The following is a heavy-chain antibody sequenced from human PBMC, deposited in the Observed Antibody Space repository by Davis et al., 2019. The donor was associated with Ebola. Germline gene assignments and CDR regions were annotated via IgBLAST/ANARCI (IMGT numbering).Heavy chain of an antibody. CDR3: ARDLSAGGQSVYYYDSWQGSDAFDI. D-gene: IGHD3-22*01. J-gene: IGHJ3*02. CDR1: GYTFTGYY. CDR2: INPNSGGT. Sequence: AASVKVSCKASGYTFTGYYMHWVRQAPGQGLEWMGRINPNSGGTNYAQKFQGRVTMTRDTSISTAYMELSRLRSDDTAVYYCARDLSAGGQSVYYYDSWQGSDAFDIWGQGTMVTVSS. V-gene: IGHV1-2*06.